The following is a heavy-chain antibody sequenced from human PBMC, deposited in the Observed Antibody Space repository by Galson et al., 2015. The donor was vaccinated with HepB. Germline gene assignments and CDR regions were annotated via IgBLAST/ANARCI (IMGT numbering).Heavy chain of an antibody. V-gene: IGHV1-69*13. Sequence: SVKVSCKASGGTFSSYAISWVRQAPGQGLEWMGGIIPIFGTANYAQKFQGRVTITADESTSTAYMDLSSLRPDDTAVYYCARDGTGSANYHMDVWGKGTKVTVSS. CDR1: GGTFSSYA. CDR2: IIPIFGTA. CDR3: ARDGTGSANYHMDV. D-gene: IGHD2-8*02. J-gene: IGHJ6*03.